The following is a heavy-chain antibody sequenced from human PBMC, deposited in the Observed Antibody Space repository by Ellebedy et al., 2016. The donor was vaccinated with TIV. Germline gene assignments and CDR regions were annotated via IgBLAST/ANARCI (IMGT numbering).Heavy chain of an antibody. V-gene: IGHV4-34*01. CDR2: INHSGST. CDR1: GGSFSGYY. J-gene: IGHJ4*02. CDR3: ARDRAPVHFDY. Sequence: GSLRLSXAVYGGSFSGYYWSWIRQPPGKGLEWIGEINHSGSTNYNPSLKSRVTISVDTSKNQFSLKLSSVTAADTAVYYCARDRAPVHFDYWGQGTLVTVSS.